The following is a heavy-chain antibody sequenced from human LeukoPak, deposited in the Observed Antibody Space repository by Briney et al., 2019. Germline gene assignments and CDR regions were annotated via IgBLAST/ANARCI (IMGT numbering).Heavy chain of an antibody. Sequence: SQTLSLTCALSGDTVSSNSAAWNWLRQSPSRGLEWLARTYYRSKWYNDYAVSVKSRITINPDTSKNQFSLQLNSVTPEDTAVYYCAREQLERRWDYNWFDAWGQGTLVTVSA. CDR3: AREQLERRWDYNWFDA. J-gene: IGHJ5*02. CDR2: TYYRSKWYN. CDR1: GDTVSSNSAA. V-gene: IGHV6-1*01. D-gene: IGHD1-1*01.